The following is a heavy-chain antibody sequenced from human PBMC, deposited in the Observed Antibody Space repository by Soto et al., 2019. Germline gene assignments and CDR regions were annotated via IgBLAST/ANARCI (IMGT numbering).Heavy chain of an antibody. J-gene: IGHJ6*03. CDR1: GYTFTSYG. CDR2: ISAYNGNT. D-gene: IGHD5-12*01. CDR3: GREKRGYDRYYSYYMVV. V-gene: IGHV1-18*01. Sequence: ASVKVSCKASGYTFTSYGISWVRQAPGQGLEWMGWISAYNGNTNYAQKLQGRVTMTTDTSTSTAYMELRSLRSDDTAVYYCGREKRGYDRYYSYYMVVRGKGLTVTVSS.